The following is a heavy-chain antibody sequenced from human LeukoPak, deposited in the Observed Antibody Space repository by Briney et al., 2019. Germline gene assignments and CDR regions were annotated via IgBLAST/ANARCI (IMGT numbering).Heavy chain of an antibody. Sequence: GGSLGLSCAASGFTFSSYGMSWVRQAPGKGLEWVSAISGSGGSTYYADSVKGRFTISRDNSKNTLYLQMNSLRAEDTAVYYCAKGRLGGYYYDSSGKNYFDYWGQGTLVTVSS. CDR1: GFTFSSYG. CDR2: ISGSGGST. CDR3: AKGRLGGYYYDSSGKNYFDY. D-gene: IGHD3-22*01. J-gene: IGHJ4*02. V-gene: IGHV3-23*01.